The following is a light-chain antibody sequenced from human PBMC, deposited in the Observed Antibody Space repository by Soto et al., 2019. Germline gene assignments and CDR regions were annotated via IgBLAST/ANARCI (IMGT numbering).Light chain of an antibody. V-gene: IGKV1-39*01. J-gene: IGKJ3*01. CDR3: QQSYSTKFT. CDR2: AAS. Sequence: DIQMTQSPSSLSASVGDRVTITCRASQSISSYLNWYQQKPGKAPKLLIYAASSLQSGVPSRFSGSGSRTDFTLTIRSLQPEDFAPYYYQQSYSTKFTFGPGTKVYIK. CDR1: QSISSY.